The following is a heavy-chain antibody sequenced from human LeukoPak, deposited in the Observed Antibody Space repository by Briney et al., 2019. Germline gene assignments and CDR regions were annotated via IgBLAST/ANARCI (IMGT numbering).Heavy chain of an antibody. CDR2: ISGSGGST. J-gene: IGHJ4*02. V-gene: IGHV3-23*01. CDR1: GFTFSSYA. CDR3: AKARIVGATGLDY. D-gene: IGHD1-26*01. Sequence: SGGSLRLSCAASGFTFSSYAMSWVRQAPGKGLEWVSAISGSGGSTYYADSVKGRLTISRDNSKNTLYLQMNSLRAEDTAVYYCAKARIVGATGLDYWGQGTLVTVSS.